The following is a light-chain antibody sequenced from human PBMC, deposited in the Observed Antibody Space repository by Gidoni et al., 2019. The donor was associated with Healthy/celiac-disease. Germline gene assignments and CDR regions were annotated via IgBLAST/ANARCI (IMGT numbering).Light chain of an antibody. CDR1: SSDVGSYNL. Sequence: QSALPQPASVSGSPGQSITISCTGTSSDVGSYNLVSWYQQHPGKAPKLMIYEGSKRPSGVSNRFSVSKSGNTASLTISGLQAEDEADYYCCSYAGSSTNWVFGGGTKLTVL. V-gene: IGLV2-23*01. CDR3: CSYAGSSTNWV. CDR2: EGS. J-gene: IGLJ3*02.